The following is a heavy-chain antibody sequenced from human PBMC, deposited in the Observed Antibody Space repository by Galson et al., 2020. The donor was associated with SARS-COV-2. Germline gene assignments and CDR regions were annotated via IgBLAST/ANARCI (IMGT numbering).Heavy chain of an antibody. V-gene: IGHV1-18*04. Sequence: ASVKVSCKASGYTFTSYGISWVRQAPGQGLEWMGWISAYNGNTNYAQNLQGRVTMTTDTSTSTAYMELRSLRSDDTAVYYCARDLTWIQLWGEFDYWGQGTLVTVSS. CDR3: ARDLTWIQLWGEFDY. CDR2: ISAYNGNT. J-gene: IGHJ4*02. D-gene: IGHD5-18*01. CDR1: GYTFTSYG.